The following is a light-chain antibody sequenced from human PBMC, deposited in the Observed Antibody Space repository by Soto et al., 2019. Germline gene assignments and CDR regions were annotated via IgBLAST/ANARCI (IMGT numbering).Light chain of an antibody. CDR3: QQLNSYPRT. J-gene: IGKJ1*01. Sequence: DIQLTQSPSFLSASVGDRVTITCRASQGIRSFLAWYQQNPGKAPKLLIYAASTLQSGVPSRFSGSGSGTEFALTISSLQTEDFATYYCQQLNSYPRTFGKGTKVEIK. V-gene: IGKV1-9*01. CDR2: AAS. CDR1: QGIRSF.